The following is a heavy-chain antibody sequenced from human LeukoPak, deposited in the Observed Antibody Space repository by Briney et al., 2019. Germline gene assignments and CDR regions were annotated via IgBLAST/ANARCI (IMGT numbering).Heavy chain of an antibody. Sequence: ASVKVSCKASGYTFTSYGISWVRQAPGQGLEWMGWMNPNSGNTGYAQKFQGRVTMTRNTSISTAYMELSSLRSEDTAVYYCARGSDSSSWYPISRSSYYYYYYMDVWGKGTTVTVSS. CDR3: ARGSDSSSWYPISRSSYYYYYYMDV. CDR1: GYTFTSYG. V-gene: IGHV1-8*02. CDR2: MNPNSGNT. J-gene: IGHJ6*03. D-gene: IGHD6-13*01.